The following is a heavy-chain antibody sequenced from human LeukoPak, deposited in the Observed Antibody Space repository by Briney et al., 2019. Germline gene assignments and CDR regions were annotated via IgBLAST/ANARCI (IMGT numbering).Heavy chain of an antibody. CDR1: EFTFSSYA. V-gene: IGHV3-23*01. Sequence: GGSLRLSCAGSEFTFSSYAMSWVRQAPGKGLEWVSAISGSGGSTYYADSVKGRFTISRDNSKNTLYLQMNSLRAEDTAVYYCAKDVKAQQWLIDYWGQGTLVTASS. CDR2: ISGSGGST. D-gene: IGHD6-19*01. CDR3: AKDVKAQQWLIDY. J-gene: IGHJ4*02.